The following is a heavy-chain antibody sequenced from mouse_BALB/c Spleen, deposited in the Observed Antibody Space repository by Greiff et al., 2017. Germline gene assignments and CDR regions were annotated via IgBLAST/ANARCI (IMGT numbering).Heavy chain of an antibody. CDR2: IYPGDGDT. D-gene: IGHD2-14*01. J-gene: IGHJ2*01. CDR3: ARSDYRYDGDYFDY. Sequence: QVQLQQSGAELARPGASVKLSCKASGYTFTSYWMQWVKQRPGQGLEWIGAIYPGDGDTRYTQKFKGKATLTADKSSSTAYMQLSSLASEDSAVYYCARSDYRYDGDYFDYWGQGTTLTVSS. CDR1: GYTFTSYW. V-gene: IGHV1-87*01.